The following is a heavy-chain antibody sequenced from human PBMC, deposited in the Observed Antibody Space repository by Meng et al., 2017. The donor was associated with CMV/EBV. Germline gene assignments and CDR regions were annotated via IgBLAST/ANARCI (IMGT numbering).Heavy chain of an antibody. Sequence: GGSLKISCAASGFTFSSYGMHWVRQAPGKGLEWVAFIRYDGSNKYYADSVKGRFTISRDNSKNTLYLQMNSLRAEDTAVYYCAKDPGSGSYYNEYYFDYWGQGTLVTVSS. V-gene: IGHV3-30*02. J-gene: IGHJ4*02. CDR1: GFTFSSYG. CDR2: IRYDGSNK. CDR3: AKDPGSGSYYNEYYFDY. D-gene: IGHD3-10*01.